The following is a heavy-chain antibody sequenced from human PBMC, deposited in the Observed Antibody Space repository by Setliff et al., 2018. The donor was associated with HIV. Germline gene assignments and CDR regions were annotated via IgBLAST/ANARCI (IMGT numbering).Heavy chain of an antibody. J-gene: IGHJ4*02. Sequence: ASVKVSCKPSGYTFTTYGLSWVRQAPGQGLEWMGWISTYSDETSSSQNLQGRLTVTTDTSTGTAYMELRSLISDDTAVYYCTRETPLWGSGRGYFDYWGQGTLVTVSS. V-gene: IGHV1-18*01. CDR3: TRETPLWGSGRGYFDY. CDR1: GYTFTTYG. D-gene: IGHD2-21*01. CDR2: ISTYSDET.